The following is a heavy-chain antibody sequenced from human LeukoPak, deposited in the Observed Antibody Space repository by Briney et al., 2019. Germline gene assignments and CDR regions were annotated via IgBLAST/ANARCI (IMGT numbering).Heavy chain of an antibody. CDR3: AKGGGVVIRGVITKGVDY. Sequence: QPGGSLRLSCAASGFTFSSYEMNWVRQAPGKGLEWVSYISCSGSTIYYADSVKGRFTISRDNSKNTLYLQMNSLRAEDTAVYYCAKGGGVVIRGVITKGVDYWGQGTLVTVSS. D-gene: IGHD3-10*01. V-gene: IGHV3-48*03. CDR1: GFTFSSYE. CDR2: ISCSGSTI. J-gene: IGHJ4*02.